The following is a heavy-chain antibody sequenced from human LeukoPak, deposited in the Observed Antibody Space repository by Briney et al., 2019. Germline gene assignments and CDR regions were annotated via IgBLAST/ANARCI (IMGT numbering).Heavy chain of an antibody. V-gene: IGHV3-15*01. J-gene: IGHJ4*02. CDR2: IKSKTDGGTT. Sequence: PGGSLRLSCAASGFTFSNAWMSWVRQAPGKGLEWVGRIKSKTDGGTTDYAAPMKGRFTISRDDSKNTLYLQMNSLKTGDTAVYYCTTGLPLGTKEGEDYFDYWGQGTLVTVSS. CDR3: TTGLPLGTKEGEDYFDY. CDR1: GFTFSNAW. D-gene: IGHD3-16*01.